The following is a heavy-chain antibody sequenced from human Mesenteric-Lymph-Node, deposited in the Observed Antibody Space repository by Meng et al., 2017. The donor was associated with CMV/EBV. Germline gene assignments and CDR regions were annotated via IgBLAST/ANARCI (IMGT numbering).Heavy chain of an antibody. D-gene: IGHD3-3*01. V-gene: IGHV4-59*01. Sequence: SETLSLTCTVSGGSISSYYWTWIRQPPGKGLEWIGYIHYSGSTNYSPSLKSRVTISIDTSKNQFSLKLSSVTAADTAVYYCARSYYDFWSGNYIANWFDPWGQGTLVTVSS. CDR3: ARSYYDFWSGNYIANWFDP. CDR1: GGSISSYY. CDR2: IHYSGST. J-gene: IGHJ5*02.